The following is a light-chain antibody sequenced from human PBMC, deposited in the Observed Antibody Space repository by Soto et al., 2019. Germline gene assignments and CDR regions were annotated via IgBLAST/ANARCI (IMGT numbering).Light chain of an antibody. CDR3: QQYYSTPLT. J-gene: IGKJ4*01. V-gene: IGKV4-1*01. Sequence: DIVMTQSPDSLAVSLGERATINCKSSQSVLYSSNNKNYLAWYQQKPGQPPKLLIYWASTRESGVPDRFSGSGSETDFTLTISSLQAEDGAVYYCQQYYSTPLTLGGGTKVEIK. CDR1: QSVLYSSNNKNY. CDR2: WAS.